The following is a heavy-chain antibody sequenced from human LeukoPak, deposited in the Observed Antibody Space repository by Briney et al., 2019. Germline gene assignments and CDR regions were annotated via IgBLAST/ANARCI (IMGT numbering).Heavy chain of an antibody. Sequence: SETLSLTCTVSGGSISSYYWSWIRQPAGKRLEWIGRIYTSGSTNYNPSLKSRVTMSVDTSKNQFSLKLSSVTAADTAVYYCARSTGYSSGWYGGSPRFDYWGQGTLVTVSS. CDR2: IYTSGST. D-gene: IGHD6-19*01. J-gene: IGHJ4*02. CDR3: ARSTGYSSGWYGGSPRFDY. CDR1: GGSISSYY. V-gene: IGHV4-4*07.